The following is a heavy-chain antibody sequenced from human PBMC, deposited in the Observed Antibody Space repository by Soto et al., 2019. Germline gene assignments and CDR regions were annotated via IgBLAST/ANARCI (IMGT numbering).Heavy chain of an antibody. V-gene: IGHV4-34*01. CDR3: ARGLRGSGSHGPYYYGMDV. CDR1: GGSFSAYY. CDR2: INHSGST. Sequence: QVQLQQWGAGLLKPSETLSLTCAVYGGSFSAYYWSWIRQPPGKGLEWIGEINHSGSTNYNPSLXGRVTISVDTXXNXFXQKLSSVTAADTAVYYCARGLRGSGSHGPYYYGMDVWGQGTTVTVSS. J-gene: IGHJ6*02. D-gene: IGHD3-10*01.